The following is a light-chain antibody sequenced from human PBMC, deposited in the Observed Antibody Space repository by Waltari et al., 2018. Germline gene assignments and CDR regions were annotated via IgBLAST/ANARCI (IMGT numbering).Light chain of an antibody. CDR2: GAS. J-gene: IGKJ1*01. V-gene: IGKV4-1*01. Sequence: DIVMTQSPDSLAVSLGERATFNCKSSQSVLYSSNNKNYLAWYQQKPGQPPKLLIYGASTRESGVPDRFSGSGSGTDFTLTISSLQAEDVAVYYCQQYLTSSWTFGQGTKVTIK. CDR1: QSVLYSSNNKNY. CDR3: QQYLTSSWT.